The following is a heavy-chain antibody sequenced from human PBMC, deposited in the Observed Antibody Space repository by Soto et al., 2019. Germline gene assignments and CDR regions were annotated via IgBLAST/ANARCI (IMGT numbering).Heavy chain of an antibody. CDR3: ARGRLEAYDFWSGMVSFDI. V-gene: IGHV1-69*06. Sequence: QVQVVQSGAEVNKPGSSVKVSCKASGGTFSGYAISWVRQAPGQGLEWMGGIVPMFGTAKYAPKFQDRVTLTADKSTNTADVELSSLRFEDPAVYYCARGRLEAYDFWSGMVSFDIWGQGTKGTVSS. D-gene: IGHD3-3*01. CDR2: IVPMFGTA. CDR1: GGTFSGYA. J-gene: IGHJ3*02.